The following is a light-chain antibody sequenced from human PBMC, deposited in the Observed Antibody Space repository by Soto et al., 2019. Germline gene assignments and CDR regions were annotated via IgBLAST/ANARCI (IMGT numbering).Light chain of an antibody. Sequence: DIQLTQSPSSLSASVGDSVTITCRASEVIGNYLAWYQQTPGKVPQLLIYGVYTLQSGVPSRFCGSGSGTDFTLTISSLQPEDVAIYYCQKYNRGLIAFGQGTRLEI. CDR2: GVY. CDR1: EVIGNY. V-gene: IGKV1-27*01. J-gene: IGKJ5*01. CDR3: QKYNRGLIA.